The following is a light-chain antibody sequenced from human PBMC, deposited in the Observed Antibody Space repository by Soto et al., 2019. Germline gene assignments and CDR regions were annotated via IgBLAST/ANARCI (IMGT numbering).Light chain of an antibody. V-gene: IGKV1-27*01. CDR3: QKYNSGLRT. J-gene: IGKJ1*01. CDR1: QGITNY. CDR2: AAS. Sequence: DIQMTQSPSSLSASVGDRVTITCRASQGITNYLAWYQQRPGKVPKLLIYAASTLQSGVPSRFSGSGSGTDFTLTISSLQPEDVATYYCQKYNSGLRTFGQGTKVDIK.